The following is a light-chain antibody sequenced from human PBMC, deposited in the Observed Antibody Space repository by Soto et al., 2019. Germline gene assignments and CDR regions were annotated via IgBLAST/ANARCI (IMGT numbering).Light chain of an antibody. V-gene: IGKV1-39*01. CDR1: QNIHKY. CDR2: EAT. CDR3: QQSFVSPWT. Sequence: DIQMTQSPSSLSASVGDRVTISCRASQNIHKYLNWYQQRPGKAPNLLVYEATSLETGVSSKFSGSGSGTEFTLTTNSLQPEDFATYYCQQSFVSPWTFGQGT. J-gene: IGKJ1*01.